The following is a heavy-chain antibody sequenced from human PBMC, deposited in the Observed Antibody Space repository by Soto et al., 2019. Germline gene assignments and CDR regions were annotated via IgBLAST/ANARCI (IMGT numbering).Heavy chain of an antibody. CDR1: GYTFTSYG. CDR2: ISAYNGNT. CDR3: ARVSIDEVAYCGGDCYSPYYYYGMDV. D-gene: IGHD2-21*02. V-gene: IGHV1-18*01. Sequence: GASVKVSCKASGYTFTSYGISWVRQAPGQGLEWMGWISAYNGNTNYAQKLQGRVTMTTDTSTSTAYMELRSLGSDDTAVYYCARVSIDEVAYCGGDCYSPYYYYGMDVWGQGTTVTVSS. J-gene: IGHJ6*02.